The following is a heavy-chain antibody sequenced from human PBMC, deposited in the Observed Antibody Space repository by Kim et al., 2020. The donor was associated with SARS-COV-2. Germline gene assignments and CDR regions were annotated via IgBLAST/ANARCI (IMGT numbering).Heavy chain of an antibody. CDR3: AYNWNRAY. CDR1: GFPFSSWA. Sequence: GGSLRLSCATSGFPFSSWAMTWVRQAPGKGLEWVSGISGSGDRTEYADSVKGRFTISRDNSKNTLYLHVNSLRAEDTAVYYCAYNWNRAYWGQGTLVTVSS. CDR2: ISGSGDRT. V-gene: IGHV3-23*01. D-gene: IGHD1-1*01. J-gene: IGHJ4*02.